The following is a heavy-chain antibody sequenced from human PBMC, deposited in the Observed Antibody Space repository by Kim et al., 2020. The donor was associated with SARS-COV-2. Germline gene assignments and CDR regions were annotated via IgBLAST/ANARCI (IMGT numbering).Heavy chain of an antibody. Sequence: GGSLRLSCAASGFTFSSYAMHWVRQAPGKGLEWVAVISYDGSNKYYADSVKGRFTISRDNSKNTLYLQMNSLRAEDTAVYYCARDRGQRITIFGVVTDYYFDYWGQGTLVTVSS. J-gene: IGHJ4*02. CDR3: ARDRGQRITIFGVVTDYYFDY. CDR2: ISYDGSNK. D-gene: IGHD3-3*01. V-gene: IGHV3-30*04. CDR1: GFTFSSYA.